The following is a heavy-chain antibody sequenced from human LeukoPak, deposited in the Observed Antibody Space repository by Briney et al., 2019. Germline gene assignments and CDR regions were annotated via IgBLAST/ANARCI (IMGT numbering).Heavy chain of an antibody. CDR3: ARGKRFYSYDNWFDP. V-gene: IGHV3-53*01. CDR2: IYSGGNT. CDR1: GFTVSSNY. Sequence: GGSLRLSCAASGFTVSSNYMSWVRQAPGKGLEWVSVIYSGGNTYYADSVKGRFTISRDNSKNTLYLQMNSLRAADTAVYYCARGKRFYSYDNWFDPWGQGTLVTVSS. J-gene: IGHJ5*02. D-gene: IGHD5-18*01.